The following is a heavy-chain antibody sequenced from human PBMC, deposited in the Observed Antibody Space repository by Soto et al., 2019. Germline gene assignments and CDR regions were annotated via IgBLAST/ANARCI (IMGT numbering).Heavy chain of an antibody. J-gene: IGHJ4*02. D-gene: IGHD3-22*01. CDR2: ITVGTGNT. V-gene: IGHV1-58*01. Sequence: SVKVSCKASGFIFTSSSVQWVRQARGQRLEWVGWITVGTGNTNYAQKFQERVTITRDMPTSTAYMELSNLRSEDTAVYYCAAGDSSGYYGGWGQGTQVTVSS. CDR1: GFIFTSSS. CDR3: AAGDSSGYYGG.